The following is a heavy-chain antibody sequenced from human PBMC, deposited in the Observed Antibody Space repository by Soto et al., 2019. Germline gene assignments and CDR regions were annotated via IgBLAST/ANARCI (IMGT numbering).Heavy chain of an antibody. Sequence: EVQVLESGGGLVQPGGSLRLSCAASAFTFSGSAMTWVRQAPGKGLEWLSTITKTGDDTYYADSVKGRFTISRDDSKNTVYLQMSGLRVEDTAVYNCVKGGWGTVVDYWGQGTPVIVSS. D-gene: IGHD1-1*01. V-gene: IGHV3-23*01. J-gene: IGHJ4*02. CDR2: ITKTGDDT. CDR3: VKGGWGTVVDY. CDR1: AFTFSGSA.